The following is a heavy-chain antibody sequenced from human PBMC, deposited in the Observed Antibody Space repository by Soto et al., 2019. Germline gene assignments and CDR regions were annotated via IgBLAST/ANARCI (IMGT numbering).Heavy chain of an antibody. CDR3: ARGYSSGPYYFDY. CDR2: ISSSSSTI. D-gene: IGHD6-19*01. V-gene: IGHV3-48*01. Sequence: GGSLRLSCAASGFTFSSYSMNWVRQAPGKGLEWVSYISSSSSTIYYADSVKGRFTISRDNAKNSLYLQMNSLRAEDTAVYYCARGYSSGPYYFDYWGQGTLVTVSS. J-gene: IGHJ4*02. CDR1: GFTFSSYS.